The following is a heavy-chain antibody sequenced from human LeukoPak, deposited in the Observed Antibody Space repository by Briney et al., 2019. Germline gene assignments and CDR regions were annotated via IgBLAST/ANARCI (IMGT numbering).Heavy chain of an antibody. J-gene: IGHJ4*02. D-gene: IGHD1-26*01. CDR2: ISYDGSNK. CDR3: ARSLGWELPTGAPPGDY. Sequence: GRSLRLSCAASGFTFSSYGMHWVRQAPGKGLEWVAVISYDGSNKYYANSVKGRFTISRDNSKNTLYLQMGSLRAEDMAVYYCARSLGWELPTGAPPGDYWGQGTLVTVSS. CDR1: GFTFSSYG. V-gene: IGHV3-30*03.